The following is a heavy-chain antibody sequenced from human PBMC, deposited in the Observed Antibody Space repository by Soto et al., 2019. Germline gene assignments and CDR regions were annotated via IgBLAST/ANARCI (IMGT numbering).Heavy chain of an antibody. V-gene: IGHV1-18*01. CDR2: ISAYNGNT. CDR3: ARDRFDYDILIPTTHDAFDI. CDR1: GYTFTSYG. J-gene: IGHJ3*02. Sequence: ASVKVSCKASGYTFTSYGISWVRQAPGQGLEWMGWISAYNGNTNYAQKLQGRVTMTTDTSTSTAYMELRSLRSDDTAVYYCARDRFDYDILIPTTHDAFDIWGQGTMVTV. D-gene: IGHD3-9*01.